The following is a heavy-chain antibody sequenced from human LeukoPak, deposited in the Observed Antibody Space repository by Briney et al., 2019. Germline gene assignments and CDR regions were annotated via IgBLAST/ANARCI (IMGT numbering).Heavy chain of an antibody. Sequence: ASVKVSCKASGGTFSSYAISWVRQAPGQGLEWMGGIIPIFGTANYAQKFQGRVTITTDESTSTAYMELSSLRSEDTAVYYCATTTMVRGPYFDYWGQGTLVTVSS. CDR3: ATTTMVRGPYFDY. D-gene: IGHD3-10*01. CDR1: GGTFSSYA. J-gene: IGHJ4*02. V-gene: IGHV1-69*05. CDR2: IIPIFGTA.